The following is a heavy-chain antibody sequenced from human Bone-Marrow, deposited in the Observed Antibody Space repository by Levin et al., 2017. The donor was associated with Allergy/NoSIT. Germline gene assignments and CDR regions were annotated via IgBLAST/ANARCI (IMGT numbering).Heavy chain of an antibody. Sequence: VASVKVSCKASGYTFTRYGIGWVRQAPGQGLEWMGWISAFNGDTKYAQKLQGRVTMTTDTSTSTAYMELTSLRSDDTAVYYCARAGTEYDYWGQGTLVTVSS. CDR1: GYTFTRYG. CDR3: ARAGTEYDY. J-gene: IGHJ4*02. V-gene: IGHV1-18*01. D-gene: IGHD1-1*01. CDR2: ISAFNGDT.